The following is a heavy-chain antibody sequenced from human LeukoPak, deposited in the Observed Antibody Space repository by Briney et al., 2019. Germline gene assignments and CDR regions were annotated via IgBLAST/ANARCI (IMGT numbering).Heavy chain of an antibody. CDR1: GGSFSGYY. CDR2: INHSGST. CDR3: ARDIVVVPAAMWGYYYYGMDV. Sequence: SATLSLTCAVYGGSFSGYYWSWIRQPPGKGLEWIGEINHSGSTNYNPPLKSRVTISVDTSKNQFSLKLSSVTAADTAVYYCARDIVVVPAAMWGYYYYGMDVWGQGTTVTDSS. J-gene: IGHJ6*02. V-gene: IGHV4-34*01. D-gene: IGHD2-2*01.